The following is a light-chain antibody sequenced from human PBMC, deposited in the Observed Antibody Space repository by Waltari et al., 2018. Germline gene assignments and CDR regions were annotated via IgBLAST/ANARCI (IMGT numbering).Light chain of an antibody. CDR3: CSYAGRYTSV. CDR1: NTDVGPYNY. J-gene: IGLJ2*01. CDR2: DVD. V-gene: IGLV2-11*01. Sequence: QSALTQPRSVSGSPGQSVTLSCTGTNTDVGPYNYVSWYQQRPGKAPKLVIYDVDKRPSEVPDRFSGSKAGNTASLTISGLQADDEADYYCCSYAGRYTSVFGGGTKVTVL.